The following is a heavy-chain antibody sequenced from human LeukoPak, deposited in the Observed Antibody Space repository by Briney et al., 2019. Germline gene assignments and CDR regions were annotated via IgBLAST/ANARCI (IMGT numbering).Heavy chain of an antibody. J-gene: IGHJ4*02. CDR2: IYYSGST. CDR3: ARDSGYRYGLDY. D-gene: IGHD5-18*01. CDR1: GGSISSYY. V-gene: IGHV4-59*01. Sequence: SETLSLTCTVSGGSISSYYWSWLRQPPGKGLEWIGYIYYSGSTNYNPSLKSRVTISVDTSKNQFSLKLSSVTAADTAVYYCARDSGYRYGLDYWGQGTLVTVSS.